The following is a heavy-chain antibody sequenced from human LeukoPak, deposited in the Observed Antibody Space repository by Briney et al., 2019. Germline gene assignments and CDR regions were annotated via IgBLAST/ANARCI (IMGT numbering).Heavy chain of an antibody. CDR2: IYYSGSA. D-gene: IGHD3-10*01. CDR3: ARDFTGSGSYPYFDY. J-gene: IGHJ4*02. Sequence: SETLSLTCNVSGGSISSSYYYWGWIRQPPGKGLEWIGSIYYSGSAYYNPSLKSRVTISVDTSKNQFSLKLSSVTAADTAVYYCARDFTGSGSYPYFDYWGQGTLVTVSS. V-gene: IGHV4-39*07. CDR1: GGSISSSYYY.